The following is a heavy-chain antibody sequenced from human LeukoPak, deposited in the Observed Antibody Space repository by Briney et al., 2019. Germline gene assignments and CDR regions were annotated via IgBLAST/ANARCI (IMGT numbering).Heavy chain of an antibody. CDR3: AKDPRVCCEMSYFQH. V-gene: IGHV3-30*02. Sequence: PGGSLRLSCAASGFTFSSYGMHWVRQAPGKGLEWVAFIRYDGSNKYYADSVKGRFTISRDNSKNTLYLQMNSLRAEDTAVYYCAKDPRVCCEMSYFQHWGQGTLVTVSS. D-gene: IGHD2-15*01. CDR1: GFTFSSYG. CDR2: IRYDGSNK. J-gene: IGHJ1*01.